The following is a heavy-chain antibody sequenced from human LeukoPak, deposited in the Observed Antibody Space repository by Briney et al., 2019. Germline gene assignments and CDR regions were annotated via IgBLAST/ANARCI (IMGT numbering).Heavy chain of an antibody. CDR2: IYTSGST. CDR3: ARDLYYDFWSGYYRYNWFDP. Sequence: RPSETLSLTCTVSGGSISSGSYYWSWIRQPAGKGLEWIGRIYTSGSTNYNPSLKSRVTISVDTSKNQFSLKLSSVTAADTAVYYCARDLYYDFWSGYYRYNWFDPWGQGTLVTVSS. CDR1: GGSISSGSYY. D-gene: IGHD3-3*01. V-gene: IGHV4-61*02. J-gene: IGHJ5*02.